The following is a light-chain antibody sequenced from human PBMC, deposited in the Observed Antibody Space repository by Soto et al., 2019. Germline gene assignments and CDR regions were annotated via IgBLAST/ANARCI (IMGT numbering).Light chain of an antibody. Sequence: SGMTQSPGPLSVSPGERATLSCTASQAVSSNYLAWYQQKPGQAPRLLISGASGRATSVPDRFSGSGSGTDFTLTISSLQPEDFATYYCQQSFGTPLFTFGPGTKVAIK. CDR1: QAVSSNY. CDR3: QQSFGTPLFT. CDR2: GAS. J-gene: IGKJ3*01. V-gene: IGKV3-20*01.